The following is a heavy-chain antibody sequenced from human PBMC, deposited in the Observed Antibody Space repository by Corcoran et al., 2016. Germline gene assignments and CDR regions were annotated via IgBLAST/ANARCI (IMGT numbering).Heavy chain of an antibody. CDR3: ARDGSSSWYRQYDAFDI. Sequence: QVQLVESGGGVVQPGRSLRLSCAASGFTFSSYGMHWVRQAPGKGLEWVAVVWYDGSNKYYADSVKGRFTISRDNSKNTLSLQMNSLRAEDTAVYYCARDGSSSWYRQYDAFDIWGQGTMVTVSS. CDR2: VWYDGSNK. J-gene: IGHJ3*02. V-gene: IGHV3-33*01. CDR1: GFTFSSYG. D-gene: IGHD6-13*01.